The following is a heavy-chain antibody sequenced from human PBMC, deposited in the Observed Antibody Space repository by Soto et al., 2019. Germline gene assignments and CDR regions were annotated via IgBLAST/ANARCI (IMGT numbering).Heavy chain of an antibody. V-gene: IGHV3-30-3*01. D-gene: IGHD3-22*01. CDR2: ISSDGSRK. CDR1: GFSFSTSA. CDR3: ARDYYDSSGYSADFGY. Sequence: PGGSLRLSCAASGFSFSTSAIHWVRQAPGKGLEWVAIISSDGSRKFYADSVRGRFTVSRDNVANTLHLQMNSLRAEDTAVYYCARDYYDSSGYSADFGYWGQGTLVTVSS. J-gene: IGHJ4*02.